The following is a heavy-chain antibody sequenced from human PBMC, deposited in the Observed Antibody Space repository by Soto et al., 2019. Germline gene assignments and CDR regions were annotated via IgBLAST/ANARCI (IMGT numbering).Heavy chain of an antibody. CDR1: GFNVGAFA. D-gene: IGHD1-20*01. Sequence: EVQLLEAGGDLVQPGGSLRLSCAASGFNVGAFAVNWVRQAPGQGLEWVSGISVSDAFIYYADSVRGRFSISRDASENILYLQMNSLRVDDTALYYCTRETVAGITGLDYWGPGTLVTVSS. J-gene: IGHJ4*02. CDR3: TRETVAGITGLDY. CDR2: ISVSDAFI. V-gene: IGHV3-23*01.